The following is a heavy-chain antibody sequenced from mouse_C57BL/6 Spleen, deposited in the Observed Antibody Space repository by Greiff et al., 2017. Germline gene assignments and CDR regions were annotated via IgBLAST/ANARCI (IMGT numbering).Heavy chain of an antibody. V-gene: IGHV1-54*01. CDR3: ARGYDYDGGYFDY. D-gene: IGHD2-4*01. CDR2: INPGSGAT. CDR1: GYSFTNYL. J-gene: IGHJ2*01. Sequence: QVHLNHSFPSLLRRGGVVKMSCKASGYSFTNYLIAWVKQRPGQGLEWIGVINPGSGATNYNEKLKGKATLTADKSSSTADMQLSSLTSVDSEVYFCARGYDYDGGYFDYWGQGTTLTVSS.